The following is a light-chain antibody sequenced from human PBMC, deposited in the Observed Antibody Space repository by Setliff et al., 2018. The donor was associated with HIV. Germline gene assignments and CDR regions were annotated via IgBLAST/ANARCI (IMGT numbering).Light chain of an antibody. CDR1: SSDVGGYNY. V-gene: IGLV2-14*01. J-gene: IGLJ1*01. Sequence: QSVLTQPASVSGSPGQSITISCTGTSSDVGGYNYVSWYQHYPGKAPKLMIYEVSNRPSGVSNRFSGSKSGNTASLTISGLQPEDEADYYCNSFASNSAYTPYVFGTGTKVTVL. CDR2: EVS. CDR3: NSFASNSAYTPYV.